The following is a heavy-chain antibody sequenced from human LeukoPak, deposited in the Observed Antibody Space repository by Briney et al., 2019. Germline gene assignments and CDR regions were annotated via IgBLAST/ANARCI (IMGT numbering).Heavy chain of an antibody. J-gene: IGHJ1*01. V-gene: IGHV4-31*02. CDR2: GTT. Sequence: GTTYYSPALKSRVTMSVDTSKNQFSLKLSSVTASDTAVYYCASLSPLYSDSSADCFVHWGQGILV. CDR3: ASLSPLYSDSSADCFVH. D-gene: IGHD3-22*01.